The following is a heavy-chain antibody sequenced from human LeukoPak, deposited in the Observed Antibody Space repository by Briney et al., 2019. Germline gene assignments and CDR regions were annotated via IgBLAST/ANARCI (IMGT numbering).Heavy chain of an antibody. V-gene: IGHV4-38-2*01. CDR3: ARHYWAPGAFDI. Sequence: PSETLSLTCAVSGYSISSGYYWGGIRQPQGKGLECIGNINHTASTYYNPSLRSRVTISVDTSKNQFSLTLSSVTAADTAVYYCARHYWAPGAFDIWGQGTMVTVSS. D-gene: IGHD2-8*02. CDR1: GYSISSGYY. CDR2: INHTAST. J-gene: IGHJ3*02.